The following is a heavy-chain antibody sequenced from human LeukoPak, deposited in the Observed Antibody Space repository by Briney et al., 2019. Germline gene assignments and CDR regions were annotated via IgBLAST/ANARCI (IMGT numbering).Heavy chain of an antibody. CDR2: IYYSGST. V-gene: IGHV4-31*11. CDR3: ARRATFPLRRHYYDSSGYYRDDAFDI. J-gene: IGHJ3*02. CDR1: GGSFSGYY. Sequence: PSETLSLTCAVYGGSFSGYYWSWIRQHPGKGLEWIGYIYYSGSTYYNPSLKSRVTISVDTSKNQFSLKLSSVTAADTAVYYCARRATFPLRRHYYDSSGYYRDDAFDIWGQGTMVTVSS. D-gene: IGHD3-22*01.